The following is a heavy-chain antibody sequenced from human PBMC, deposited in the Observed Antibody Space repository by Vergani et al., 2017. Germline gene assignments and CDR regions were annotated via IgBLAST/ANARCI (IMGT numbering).Heavy chain of an antibody. D-gene: IGHD1-26*01. CDR3: ARTEYSGSYYADH. CDR2: ISWNSGSI. CDR1: GFTFDDYA. V-gene: IGHV3-9*01. J-gene: IGHJ5*02. Sequence: EVQLVESGGGLVQPGRSLRLSCAASGFTFDDYAMHWVRQAPGKGLEWVSGISWNSGSIGYADSVKGRFTISRDNAKNSLYLQMNSLRAEDTAVYYCARTEYSGSYYADHWGRGTLVTVSS.